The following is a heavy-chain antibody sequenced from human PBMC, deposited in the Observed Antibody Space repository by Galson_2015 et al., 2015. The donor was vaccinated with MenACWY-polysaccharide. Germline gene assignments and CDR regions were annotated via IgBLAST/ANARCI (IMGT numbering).Heavy chain of an antibody. D-gene: IGHD2-2*01. CDR2: INAGNGNT. CDR3: ARDWADCSANNCYKWFDS. J-gene: IGHJ5*01. CDR1: GYSFINYV. V-gene: IGHV1-3*01. Sequence: SVKVSCKASGYSFINYVMNWVRQAPGQRLEWMGWINAGNGNTKYSQKFQGRVTITRDTFASTAYMEMSSLRSEDTAVYYCARDWADCSANNCYKWFDSWGQGTLVTVSS.